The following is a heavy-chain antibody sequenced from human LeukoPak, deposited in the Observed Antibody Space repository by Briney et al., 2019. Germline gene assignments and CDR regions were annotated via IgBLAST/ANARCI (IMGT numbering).Heavy chain of an antibody. CDR2: ISSSSGSYT. V-gene: IGHV3-21*01. CDR1: GFIFNTYS. CDR3: ARLPGLASSRTYSFWDY. J-gene: IGHJ4*02. D-gene: IGHD2-21*01. Sequence: GGSLRLSCAASGFIFNTYSMDWVRQAPGKGLEWVSSISSSSGSYTYYADSVKGRFTVSRDNANNALYLQMNSLRAEDTAVYYCARLPGLASSRTYSFWDYWGQGTLVTVSS.